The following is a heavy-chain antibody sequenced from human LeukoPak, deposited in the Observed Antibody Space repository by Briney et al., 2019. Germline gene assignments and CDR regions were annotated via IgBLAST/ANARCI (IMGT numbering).Heavy chain of an antibody. Sequence: SVKVSCKASGDTFSSYAISWVRQAPGQGLEWMGRIIPILGIANYAQKFQGRVTITADKSTITAYMELSSLRSEDTAIYYCARDQWVEGIMWFDPWGQGTLVTVSS. D-gene: IGHD1-26*01. J-gene: IGHJ5*02. V-gene: IGHV1-69*04. CDR3: ARDQWVEGIMWFDP. CDR2: IIPILGIA. CDR1: GDTFSSYA.